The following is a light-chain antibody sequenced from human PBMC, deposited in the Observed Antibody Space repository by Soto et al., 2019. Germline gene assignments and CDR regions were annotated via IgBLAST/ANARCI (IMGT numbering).Light chain of an antibody. Sequence: SGLTQPPSVSAAPGQKVTISYSGSTSNIGYNYVSWYQQLPGTAPKLLIYDNNKRPSGIPDRFPGSQSGTSATLDITGLQTGDEADYYCGTWDSSLRGVFGTGPKSPS. CDR1: TSNIGYNY. CDR3: GTWDSSLRGV. J-gene: IGLJ1*01. CDR2: DNN. V-gene: IGLV1-51*01.